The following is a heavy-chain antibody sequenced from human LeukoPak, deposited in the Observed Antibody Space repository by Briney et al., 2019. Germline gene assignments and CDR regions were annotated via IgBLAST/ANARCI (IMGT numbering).Heavy chain of an antibody. CDR3: GKEGGAYVYYWGDY. CDR2: ISGSGGGT. CDR1: GFTFSSYA. J-gene: IGHJ4*02. V-gene: IGHV3-23*01. Sequence: GGSLRLSCAASGFTFSSYAMSWVRQAPGKGLEWVSAISGSGGGTYYADSVRGRFTISRDNSKNTLYLQMNTLRAEDTAVYYCGKEGGAYVYYWGDYWGQGTLVTVSS. D-gene: IGHD2-8*01.